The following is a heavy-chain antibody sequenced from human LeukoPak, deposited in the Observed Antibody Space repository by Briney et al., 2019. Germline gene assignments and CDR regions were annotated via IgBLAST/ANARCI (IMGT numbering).Heavy chain of an antibody. D-gene: IGHD6-13*01. J-gene: IGHJ4*02. CDR1: GFTFSSYA. CDR2: ISYDGSNK. Sequence: GGSLRLSCAASGFTFSSYAMHWVRQAPGKGLEWVAVISYDGSNKYYADSVKGRFTISRDNSKNTLYLQMNSLRAEDTAVYYCASELSAAAGFDYWGQGTLVTVSS. V-gene: IGHV3-30-3*01. CDR3: ASELSAAAGFDY.